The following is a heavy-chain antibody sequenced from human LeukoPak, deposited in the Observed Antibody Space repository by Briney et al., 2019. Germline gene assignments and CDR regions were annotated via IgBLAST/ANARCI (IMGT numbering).Heavy chain of an antibody. J-gene: IGHJ5*02. CDR2: INHSGST. CDR3: ARTRGYSYGPRGWFDP. Sequence: SETLSLTCAVYGGFFSGYYWSWIRQPPGKGLEWIGEINHSGSTNYNPSLKSRVTISVDTSKNQFSLKLSSVTAADTAVYYCARTRGYSYGPRGWFDPWGQGTLVTVSS. V-gene: IGHV4-34*01. D-gene: IGHD5-18*01. CDR1: GGFFSGYY.